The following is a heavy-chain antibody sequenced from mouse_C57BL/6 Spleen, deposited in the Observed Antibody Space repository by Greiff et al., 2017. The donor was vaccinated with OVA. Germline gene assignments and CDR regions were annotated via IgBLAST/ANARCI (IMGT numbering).Heavy chain of an antibody. Sequence: VQLQQSGPELVKPGASVKIPCKASGYTFTDYNMDWVKQSHGKSLEWIGDINPNNGGTIYNQKFKGKATLTVDKSSSTAYMELRSLTSEDTAVYYCARFYYGSSYPNWYFDVWGTGTTVTVSS. V-gene: IGHV1-18*01. J-gene: IGHJ1*03. CDR3: ARFYYGSSYPNWYFDV. D-gene: IGHD1-1*01. CDR2: INPNNGGT. CDR1: GYTFTDYN.